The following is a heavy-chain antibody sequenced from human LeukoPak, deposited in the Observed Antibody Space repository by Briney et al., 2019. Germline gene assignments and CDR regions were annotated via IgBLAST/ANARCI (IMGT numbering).Heavy chain of an antibody. CDR1: GFTFNTYA. D-gene: IGHD3-10*01. V-gene: IGHV3-30*04. CDR3: ARDGYQSSGTYCDH. CDR2: ISHDGRNK. J-gene: IGHJ5*02. Sequence: GGSLRLSCAASGFTFNTYAMHWVRQAPGKGLERVAVISHDGRNKYYADSVQGRFTISRDNSKNTLYLQMNSLRPEDTALYYCARDGYQSSGTYCDHWGQGTLVTVSS.